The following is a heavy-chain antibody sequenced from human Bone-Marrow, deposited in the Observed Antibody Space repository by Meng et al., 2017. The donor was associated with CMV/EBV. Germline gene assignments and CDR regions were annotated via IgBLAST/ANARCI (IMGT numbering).Heavy chain of an antibody. CDR1: GFSLHNDKMG. CDR3: ARIGRAPRRSTVRGLYYAYGLDV. Sequence: SGPTLVKPTETLTLTCIVSGFSLHNDKMGVSWIRQPPGKAPEWLAHIFSGDEISYRTSLRTRVTIYQDTSKSQVVLSMTNMDPVDTATYYCARIGRAPRRSTVRGLYYAYGLDVWDPGATVTVSS. D-gene: IGHD3-22*01. J-gene: IGHJ6*02. CDR2: IFSGDEI. V-gene: IGHV2-26*01.